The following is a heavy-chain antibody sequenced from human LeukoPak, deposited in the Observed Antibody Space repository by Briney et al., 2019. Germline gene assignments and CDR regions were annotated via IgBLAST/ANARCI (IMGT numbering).Heavy chain of an antibody. D-gene: IGHD3-10*01. CDR3: ARRNYYGSGSHFDY. CDR1: GGSISSTNW. V-gene: IGHV4-4*02. J-gene: IGHJ4*02. Sequence: SGTLSLTCTVSGGSISSTNWWNWVRQAPGQGLEWIGEIYDSGSTNYNPSLKSRVTISVDKSKNQFSLKLSSVTAADTAVYYCARRNYYGSGSHFDYWGQGTLVTVSS. CDR2: IYDSGST.